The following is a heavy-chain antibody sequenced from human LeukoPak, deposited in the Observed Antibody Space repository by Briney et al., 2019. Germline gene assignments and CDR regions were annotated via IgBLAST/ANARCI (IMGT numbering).Heavy chain of an antibody. CDR3: AKSGLGFCSGTSCYEDYFDY. D-gene: IGHD2-2*01. J-gene: IGHJ4*02. Sequence: GGSLRLSCAASGFTFTSYAMSWVRQAPGKGLEWVAIISYDGSNKYYADSVKGRFTISRDNSKNTLYLQMSSLRAEDTAVYYCAKSGLGFCSGTSCYEDYFDYWGQGTLVTVSS. CDR1: GFTFTSYA. V-gene: IGHV3-30*18. CDR2: ISYDGSNK.